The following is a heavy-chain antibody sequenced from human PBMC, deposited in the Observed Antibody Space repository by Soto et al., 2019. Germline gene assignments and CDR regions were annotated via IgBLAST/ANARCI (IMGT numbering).Heavy chain of an antibody. Sequence: SETLSLTCTVSGGSISSSSYYWGWIRQPPGKGLEWIGSIYYSGSTYYNPSLKSRVTISVDTSKNQFSLKLSSVTAADTAVYYCARLTNHCSGGSCYRSHSNALDIWGQGTMVTVSS. V-gene: IGHV4-39*01. D-gene: IGHD2-15*01. CDR3: ARLTNHCSGGSCYRSHSNALDI. CDR1: GGSISSSSYY. CDR2: IYYSGST. J-gene: IGHJ3*02.